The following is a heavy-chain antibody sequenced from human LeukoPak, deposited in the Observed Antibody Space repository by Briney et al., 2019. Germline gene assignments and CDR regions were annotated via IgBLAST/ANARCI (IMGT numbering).Heavy chain of an antibody. V-gene: IGHV3-23*01. J-gene: IGHJ3*02. CDR1: GFTFSSYA. D-gene: IGHD1-26*01. Sequence: GGSLRLSCAASGFTFSSYAMSRVRQAPGKGLEWVSGISDSGDITYYADSVKGRFTISRDNSKNTLYVQMNSLRVEDTAVYYCAKDRRGGSYYAATLDIWGQGTMVTVYS. CDR2: ISDSGDIT. CDR3: AKDRRGGSYYAATLDI.